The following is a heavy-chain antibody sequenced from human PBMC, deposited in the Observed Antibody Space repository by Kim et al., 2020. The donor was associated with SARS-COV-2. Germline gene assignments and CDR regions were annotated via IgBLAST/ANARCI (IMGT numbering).Heavy chain of an antibody. V-gene: IGHV3-30*18. D-gene: IGHD3-9*01. J-gene: IGHJ4*02. CDR3: AKDRGRALTYDILAGLTPLDY. CDR1: GFTFSDYG. Sequence: GGSLRLSCAASGFTFSDYGLHWVRQAPGKGLEWVAVISYDGRNTYYVDSVKGRFTISRVNSKNTLYLQMSSLTAEDTAVYYCAKDRGRALTYDILAGLTPLDYWGRGNPVTVSS. CDR2: ISYDGRNT.